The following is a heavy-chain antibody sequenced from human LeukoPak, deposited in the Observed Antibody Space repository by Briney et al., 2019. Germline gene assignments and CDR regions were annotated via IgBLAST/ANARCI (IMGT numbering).Heavy chain of an antibody. Sequence: GGSLRLSCAASGFTFSNYAMSWVRQAPGKGLEWVSGISGRGDYTYYADSLKGRFTISRDNSKNTLYLQMNSLRAEDTALYYCAKDLTYYYGLGSSTNAFDIWGQGTMVTVSS. CDR3: AKDLTYYYGLGSSTNAFDI. CDR2: ISGRGDYT. V-gene: IGHV3-23*01. CDR1: GFTFSNYA. D-gene: IGHD3-10*01. J-gene: IGHJ3*02.